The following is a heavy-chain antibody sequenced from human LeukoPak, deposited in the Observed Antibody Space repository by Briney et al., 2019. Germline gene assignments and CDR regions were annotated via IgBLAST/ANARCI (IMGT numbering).Heavy chain of an antibody. CDR2: ISAYNGNT. CDR3: ETRDIVTAERVD. D-gene: IGHD5-12*01. Sequence: GASVKVSCKAPGYTFTSYGISWVRQAPGQGLEWMGWISAYNGNTNYAQKLQGRVTMTTDTSTSTAYMELRSLRSDDTAVYYCETRDIVTAERVDWGQGTLVTVSS. J-gene: IGHJ4*02. V-gene: IGHV1-18*01. CDR1: GYTFTSYG.